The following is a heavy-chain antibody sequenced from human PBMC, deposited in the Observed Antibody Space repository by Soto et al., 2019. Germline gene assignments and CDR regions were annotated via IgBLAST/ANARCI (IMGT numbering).Heavy chain of an antibody. CDR3: ARLLWAASGGIFYP. CDR2: IYYSGST. Sequence: PSETLSLTCTVSGGSISSYYWSWIRQPPGKRLEWIGYIYYSGSTNYNPSLKSRVTISVDTTKNQFSLKLSSVTAADTAVYYCARLLWAASGGIFYPWGQGTAVTVS. D-gene: IGHD2-15*01. J-gene: IGHJ5*02. V-gene: IGHV4-59*01. CDR1: GGSISSYY.